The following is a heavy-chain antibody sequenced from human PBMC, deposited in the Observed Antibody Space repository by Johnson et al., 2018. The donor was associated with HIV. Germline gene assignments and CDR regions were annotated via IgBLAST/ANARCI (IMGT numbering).Heavy chain of an antibody. D-gene: IGHD6-19*01. V-gene: IGHV3-11*04. CDR2: ISSSGSTI. CDR3: ARDGPVSWRVPCRSGVVDAFDI. CDR1: GFTFSDYY. J-gene: IGHJ3*02. Sequence: QVQLVESGGGLVQPGGSLRLSCAASGFTFSDYYMTWIRQAPGKGLEWVSYISSSGSTIYYADSVKGRFTISRDNAKNSLYLQMNSLRAEDTAVYYCARDGPVSWRVPCRSGVVDAFDIWGQGTMVTVS.